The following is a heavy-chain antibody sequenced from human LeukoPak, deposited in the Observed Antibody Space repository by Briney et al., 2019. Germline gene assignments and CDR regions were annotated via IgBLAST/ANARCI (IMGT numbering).Heavy chain of an antibody. CDR1: GFTFSSYS. Sequence: SGGSQRLSCAASGFTFSSYSMNWVRQAPGKGLEWVSSISSSSSYIYYADSVKGRFTISRDNAKNSLYLQMNSLRAEDTAVYYCARDQLTMVRTTSDDYWGQGTLVTVSS. D-gene: IGHD3-10*01. CDR2: ISSSSSYI. J-gene: IGHJ4*02. V-gene: IGHV3-21*01. CDR3: ARDQLTMVRTTSDDY.